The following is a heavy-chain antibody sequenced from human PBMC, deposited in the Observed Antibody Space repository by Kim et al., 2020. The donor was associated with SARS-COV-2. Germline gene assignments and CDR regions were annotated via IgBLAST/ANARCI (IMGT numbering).Heavy chain of an antibody. CDR3: ARDGEGGGDFDY. Sequence: SETLSLTCTVSGGSISSGGYYWSWIRQHPGKGLEWIGYIYYSGSTYYNPSLKSRVTISVDTSKNQFSLKLSSVTAADTAVYYCARDGEGGGDFDYWGQGTLVTVSS. V-gene: IGHV4-31*03. D-gene: IGHD2-21*01. CDR2: IYYSGST. CDR1: GGSISSGGYY. J-gene: IGHJ4*02.